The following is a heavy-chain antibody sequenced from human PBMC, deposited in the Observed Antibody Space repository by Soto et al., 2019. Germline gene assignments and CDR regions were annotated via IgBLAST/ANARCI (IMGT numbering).Heavy chain of an antibody. J-gene: IGHJ6*02. CDR1: GFTFSSYG. CDR3: ARDGDGDYYGMDV. D-gene: IGHD3-10*01. V-gene: IGHV3-33*01. CDR2: IWYDGSNK. Sequence: QVQLVESGGGVVQPGRSLRLSCAASGFTFSSYGMHWVRQAPGKGLEWVAVIWYDGSNKYYADSVKGRFTISRDNSKNTLYLQMNSLRAEDTAVYYCARDGDGDYYGMDVWGQGTTVTVSS.